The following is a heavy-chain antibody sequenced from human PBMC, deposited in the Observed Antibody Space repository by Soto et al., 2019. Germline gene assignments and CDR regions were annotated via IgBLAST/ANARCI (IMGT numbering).Heavy chain of an antibody. CDR1: GGTFSSYA. CDR3: ARAGYCIGGSCYSAPYWFDP. J-gene: IGHJ5*02. D-gene: IGHD2-15*01. V-gene: IGHV1-69*13. CDR2: IIPIFGTA. Sequence: ASVKVSCKASGGTFSSYAISWVRQAPGQGLEWMGGIIPIFGTANYAQKFQGRVTITADESTSTAYMELSSLRSEDTAVYYCARAGYCIGGSCYSAPYWFDPWGQGTLVTVYS.